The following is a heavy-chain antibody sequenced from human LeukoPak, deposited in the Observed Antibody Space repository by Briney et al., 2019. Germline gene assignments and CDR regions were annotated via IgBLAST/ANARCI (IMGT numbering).Heavy chain of an antibody. CDR2: IYYSGST. J-gene: IGHJ4*02. CDR3: ARRVRGSGSAWRPFDY. D-gene: IGHD3-10*01. CDR1: GDSITTYY. V-gene: IGHV4-59*12. Sequence: SETLSLTCTVSGDSITTYYWSWIRQPPGKGLEYIGYIYYSGSTNYNPSLKSRVTISVDTSKNQFSLKLSSVTAADTAVYYCARRVRGSGSAWRPFDYWGQGTLVTVSS.